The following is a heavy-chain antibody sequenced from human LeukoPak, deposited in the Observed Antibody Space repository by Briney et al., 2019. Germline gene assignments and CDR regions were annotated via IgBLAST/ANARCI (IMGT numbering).Heavy chain of an antibody. J-gene: IGHJ6*03. CDR3: ARGSSSHYYYYYMDV. Sequence: ASVKVSCTASGGTFSSYAISWVRQAPGQGLEWMGGIIPIFGTANYAQKFQGRVTITADESTSTAYMELSSLRSEDTAVYYCARGSSSHYYYYYMDVWGKGTTVTVSS. D-gene: IGHD6-6*01. V-gene: IGHV1-69*13. CDR1: GGTFSSYA. CDR2: IIPIFGTA.